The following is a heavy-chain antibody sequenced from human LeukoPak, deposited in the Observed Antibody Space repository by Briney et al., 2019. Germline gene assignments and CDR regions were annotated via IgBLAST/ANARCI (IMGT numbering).Heavy chain of an antibody. J-gene: IGHJ1*01. Sequence: GGSLRLSCVASGFTFTSYAMSWVRQTPGKGLEWVSVISGGGGTIYYADSVKGRFTISRDNSKNTLYLQMNSLRAEDTAVYYCAKDPFIYYGGNPRYFQHWGQGTLVTVSS. CDR2: ISGGGGTI. D-gene: IGHD4-23*01. V-gene: IGHV3-23*01. CDR3: AKDPFIYYGGNPRYFQH. CDR1: GFTFTSYA.